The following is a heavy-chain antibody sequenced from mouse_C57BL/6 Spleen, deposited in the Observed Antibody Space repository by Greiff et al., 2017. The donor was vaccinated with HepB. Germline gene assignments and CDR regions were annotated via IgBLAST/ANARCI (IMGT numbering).Heavy chain of an antibody. V-gene: IGHV5-17*01. CDR2: ISSGSSTI. D-gene: IGHD3-1*01. J-gene: IGHJ3*01. CDR1: GFTFSDYG. Sequence: EVHLVESGGGLVKPGGSLKLSCAASGFTFSDYGMHWVRQAPEKGLEWVAYISSGSSTIYYADTVKGRFTISRDNAKKTLFLQMTSLRSEDTAMYYGARGANFAWFAYWGQGTLVTVSA. CDR3: ARGANFAWFAY.